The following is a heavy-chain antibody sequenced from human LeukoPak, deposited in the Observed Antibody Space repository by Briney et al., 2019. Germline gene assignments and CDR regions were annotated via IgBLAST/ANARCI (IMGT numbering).Heavy chain of an antibody. V-gene: IGHV3-21*04. CDR3: ARDWGHQGAFDI. D-gene: IGHD3-16*01. Sequence: GGSLRLSCAASGFTFSSYSMNWVRQAPGKGLEWVSSISSSSSYIYYADSVKGRFTISRDNAKNSLYLQMNSLRAEDTAVYYCARDWGHQGAFDIWGQGTMVTVSS. J-gene: IGHJ3*02. CDR1: GFTFSSYS. CDR2: ISSSSSYI.